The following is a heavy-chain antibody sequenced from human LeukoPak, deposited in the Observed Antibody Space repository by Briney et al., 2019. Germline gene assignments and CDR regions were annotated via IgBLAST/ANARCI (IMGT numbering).Heavy chain of an antibody. D-gene: IGHD1-7*01. CDR2: INPNSGGT. CDR3: ARDTRRYNWNCSWFDP. V-gene: IGHV1-2*02. Sequence: ASVKVSCKASGYTFTGYYMHWVRQAPGQGLEWMGWINPNSGGTNYAQKFQGRVTMTRDTSISTAYMELRSLRSDDTAVYYCARDTRRYNWNCSWFDPWGQGTLVTVSS. CDR1: GYTFTGYY. J-gene: IGHJ5*02.